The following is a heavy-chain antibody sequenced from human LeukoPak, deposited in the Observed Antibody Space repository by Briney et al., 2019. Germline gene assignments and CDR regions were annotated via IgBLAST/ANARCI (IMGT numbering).Heavy chain of an antibody. CDR2: IFYTGSI. V-gene: IGHV4-39*07. Sequence: PSETLSLTCSVSGGLISSNPFFWGWVRRPPGKGLEWIGSIFYTGSIYYNPSLKSRVTFFEDSSKNQFSLQLSSVTAADTAVYYCARGRGYDPVVFYFDSWGQGNLAIVSS. D-gene: IGHD1-1*01. J-gene: IGHJ4*02. CDR1: GGLISSNPFF. CDR3: ARGRGYDPVVFYFDS.